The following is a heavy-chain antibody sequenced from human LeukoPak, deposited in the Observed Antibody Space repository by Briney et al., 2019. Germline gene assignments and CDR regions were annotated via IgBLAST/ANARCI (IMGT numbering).Heavy chain of an antibody. J-gene: IGHJ1*01. Sequence: PSPTLSLTWAIAVYIVSSNSAAWNWLRQSPSRGLDWLGRTYYRSKWYNDYAVSVKSRITINPDTSKNQFSLQLNSVTPEDTAVYYCARGLVGPTTHMYFQHWGQGTLVTVSS. V-gene: IGHV6-1*01. CDR3: ARGLVGPTTHMYFQH. CDR1: VYIVSSNSAA. D-gene: IGHD1-26*01. CDR2: TYYRSKWYN.